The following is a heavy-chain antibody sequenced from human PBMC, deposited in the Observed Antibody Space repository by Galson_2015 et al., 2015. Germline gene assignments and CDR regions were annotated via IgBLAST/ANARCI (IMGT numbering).Heavy chain of an antibody. V-gene: IGHV1-46*01. Sequence: SVKVSCKASGNAFPNYYIHWLRQAPGQGLEWMGAINPSGGNTIYAQKFQGRVTMTRDTSTSVVYMELSSQTSEDAAVYYCATRRPCSGGTCYGLDVWGQETTVTVSS. CDR2: INPSGGNT. CDR1: GNAFPNYY. J-gene: IGHJ6*02. D-gene: IGHD2-15*01. CDR3: ATRRPCSGGTCYGLDV.